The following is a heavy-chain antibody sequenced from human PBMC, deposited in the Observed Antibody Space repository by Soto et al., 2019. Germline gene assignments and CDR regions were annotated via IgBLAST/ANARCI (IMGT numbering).Heavy chain of an antibody. J-gene: IGHJ4*02. D-gene: IGHD2-8*01. CDR3: VSDTLVSVRGRLEN. Sequence: QVQLVESGGGVVQPGRSLRLSCAATGVIFSHYGMHWVRLAPGKGLEWVAFISYDGSDTFYAESVKGRVAVSRDNRLHLQMGSLRSDATAVYYCVSDTLVSVRGRLENWGQGTPVTVSS. V-gene: IGHV3-30*03. CDR1: GVIFSHYG. CDR2: ISYDGSDT.